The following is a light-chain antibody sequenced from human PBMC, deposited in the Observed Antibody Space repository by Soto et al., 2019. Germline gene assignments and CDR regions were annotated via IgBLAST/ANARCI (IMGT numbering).Light chain of an antibody. V-gene: IGLV2-14*03. CDR3: TSWTTSTTMI. CDR1: SSDIGAYNY. CDR2: DVN. Sequence: QSVLTQPASVSGSPGQSITISCTGTSSDIGAYNYVSWYQQHPGKAPKLMIYDVNIRPSGVSNRFSGSKSGNTASLTISGLQAEDEADYYRTSWTTSTTMIFGGGTKVTVL. J-gene: IGLJ2*01.